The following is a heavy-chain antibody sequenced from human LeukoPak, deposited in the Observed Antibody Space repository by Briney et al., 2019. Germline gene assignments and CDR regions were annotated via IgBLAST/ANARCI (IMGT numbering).Heavy chain of an antibody. Sequence: GSLRLSCAASGFTFNSYAMNWVRQAPGKGLEWISAISASGASTFYADSVKGRFTISRDNAKNTVSLQLSSLRAEDTAIYYCAKTYRDYFDYWGRGTLVTVSS. V-gene: IGHV3-23*01. CDR3: AKTYRDYFDY. CDR1: GFTFNSYA. J-gene: IGHJ4*02. D-gene: IGHD5-18*01. CDR2: ISASGAST.